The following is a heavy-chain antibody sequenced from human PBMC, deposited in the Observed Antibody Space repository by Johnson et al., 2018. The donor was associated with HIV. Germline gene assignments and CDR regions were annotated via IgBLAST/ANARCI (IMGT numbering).Heavy chain of an antibody. CDR1: GFTFSSYA. Sequence: QVQLVESGGGLVQPGGSLRLSCAASGFTFSSYAMHWVRQAPGKGLEWVAVISYDGSNKYYADSVKGRFTISRDNSKNTLYLQMNSLRAEDTAVYYCARAPEELLAFDIWGQGTLVTVSS. V-gene: IGHV3-30*14. D-gene: IGHD3-10*01. J-gene: IGHJ3*02. CDR2: ISYDGSNK. CDR3: ARAPEELLAFDI.